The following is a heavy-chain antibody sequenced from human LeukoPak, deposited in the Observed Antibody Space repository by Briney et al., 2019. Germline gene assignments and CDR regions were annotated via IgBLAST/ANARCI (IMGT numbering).Heavy chain of an antibody. J-gene: IGHJ4*02. D-gene: IGHD6-13*01. CDR3: ARKEGIAADFDY. CDR2: ISDSGAST. V-gene: IGHV3-23*01. Sequence: PGGSLRLSCAASGFTFSNFAMSWVRQAPGKGLECVSVISDSGASTYFADSVRGRFTISRDNSKNTLYLQMNSLRAEDTAVYYCARKEGIAADFDYWGQGTLVTVSS. CDR1: GFTFSNFA.